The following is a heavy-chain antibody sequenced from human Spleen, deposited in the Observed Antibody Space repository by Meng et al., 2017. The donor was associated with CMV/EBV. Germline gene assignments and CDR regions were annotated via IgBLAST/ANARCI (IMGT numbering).Heavy chain of an antibody. J-gene: IGHJ4*02. Sequence: KVPGGSISSDNSYCTWIRQPPGEGLEWIGYIYSTGTTYYKSSLKSRVSMLLDGSKNQFSLKLTSVTAADTAVYFCARVGGDGTVNWGQGTLVTVSS. D-gene: IGHD4-17*01. CDR3: ARVGGDGTVN. V-gene: IGHV4-30-4*08. CDR1: GGSISSDNSY. CDR2: IYSTGTT.